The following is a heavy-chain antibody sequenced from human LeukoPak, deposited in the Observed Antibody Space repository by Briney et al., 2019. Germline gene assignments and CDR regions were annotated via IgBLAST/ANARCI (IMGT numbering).Heavy chain of an antibody. CDR2: IKQDGSTK. CDR3: TRDTIGSLHY. CDR1: GFTFANSW. V-gene: IGHV3-7*01. Sequence: GGSLRLSCAASGFTFANSWIAWVRQAPGKGLEWVANIKQDGSTKHYADSLKGRFTISRDNPKNSLFLQMNNLRADDTAIYYCTRDTIGSLHYWGQGILVTVAS. D-gene: IGHD1-26*01. J-gene: IGHJ4*02.